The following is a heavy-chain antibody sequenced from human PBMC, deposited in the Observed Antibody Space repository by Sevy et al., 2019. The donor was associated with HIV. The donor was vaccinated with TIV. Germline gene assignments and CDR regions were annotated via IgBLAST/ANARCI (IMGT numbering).Heavy chain of an antibody. V-gene: IGHV3-21*01. CDR3: ARDGGYSYGRPYYFDY. Sequence: GGSLRLSCAASGFTFSSYSMNWVRQAPGKGLEWVSSISSSSYIYYADSVKGRFTISRDNAKNSLYLQMNSLRAEDTAVYYCARDGGYSYGRPYYFDYWGQGTLVTVSS. J-gene: IGHJ4*02. CDR1: GFTFSSYS. D-gene: IGHD5-18*01. CDR2: ISSSSYI.